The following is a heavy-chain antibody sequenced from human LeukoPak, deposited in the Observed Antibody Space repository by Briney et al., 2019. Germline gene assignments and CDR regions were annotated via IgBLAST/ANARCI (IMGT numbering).Heavy chain of an antibody. J-gene: IGHJ4*02. Sequence: GGSLRLSCAASGFTFSSYAMHWVRQAPGKGLEWVAVISYDGSNKYYADSVKGRFTISRDNAKNSLYLQMNSLRAEDTAVYYCARDEGSGEMATIIPPPFDYWGQGTLVTVSS. V-gene: IGHV3-30-3*01. CDR3: ARDEGSGEMATIIPPPFDY. D-gene: IGHD5-24*01. CDR1: GFTFSSYA. CDR2: ISYDGSNK.